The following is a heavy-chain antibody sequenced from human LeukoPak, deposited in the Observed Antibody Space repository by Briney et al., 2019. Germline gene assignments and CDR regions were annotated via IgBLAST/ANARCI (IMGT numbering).Heavy chain of an antibody. CDR2: IKQDGSEK. V-gene: IGHV3-7*01. Sequence: GGSLRLSCAASGFTFSSYAMSWVRQAPGKGLEWVANIKQDGSEKYYVDSVKGRFTISRDNAKNSLYLQMNSLRAEDTAVYYCARDRSPTYFDYWGQGTLVTVSS. CDR3: ARDRSPTYFDY. J-gene: IGHJ4*02. CDR1: GFTFSSYA.